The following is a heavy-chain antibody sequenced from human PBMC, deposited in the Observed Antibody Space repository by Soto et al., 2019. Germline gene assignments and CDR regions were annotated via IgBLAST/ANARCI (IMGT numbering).Heavy chain of an antibody. D-gene: IGHD4-4*01. CDR2: ISGSGGST. CDR1: GFTFSSYA. Sequence: GWSLRLSCAASGFTFSSYAMSWVRQAPGKGLEWVSAISGSGGSTYYADSVKGRFTISRDNSKNTLYLQMNSLRAEDTAVYYCAKDSALTTVTTREFDYWGQGTMVTVSS. V-gene: IGHV3-23*01. CDR3: AKDSALTTVTTREFDY. J-gene: IGHJ4*02.